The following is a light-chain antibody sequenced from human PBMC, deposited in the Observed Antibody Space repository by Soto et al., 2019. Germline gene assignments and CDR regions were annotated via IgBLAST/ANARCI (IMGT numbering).Light chain of an antibody. CDR2: GAS. Sequence: EIVMTQSPATLSVSPGGRATLSCRASQSINTYLAWFRQNPGQAPRLLIYGASNRATGIPDRFSGSGSGTDFTLTISRLEPEDFAVYYCQQYGSSGTFGQGTKVDIK. CDR3: QQYGSSGT. J-gene: IGKJ1*01. V-gene: IGKV3-20*01. CDR1: QSINTY.